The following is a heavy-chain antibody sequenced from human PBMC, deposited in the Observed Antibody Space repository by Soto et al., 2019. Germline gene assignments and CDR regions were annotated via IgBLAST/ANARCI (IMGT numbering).Heavy chain of an antibody. V-gene: IGHV4-31*03. CDR3: ASSLNQGAPKGAFDY. CDR2: IYYSGST. D-gene: IGHD2-2*01. CDR1: GGSISSGGYY. J-gene: IGHJ4*02. Sequence: SETLSLTCTVSGGSISSGGYYWSWIRQHPGKGLEWIGYIYYSGSTYYNPSLKSRVTISVDTSKNQFSLKLSSVTAADTAVYYCASSLNQGAPKGAFDYWGQGTLVTVSS.